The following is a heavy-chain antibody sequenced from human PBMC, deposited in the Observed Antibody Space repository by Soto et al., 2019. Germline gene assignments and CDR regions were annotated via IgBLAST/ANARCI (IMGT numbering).Heavy chain of an antibody. CDR1: GGSFSGYY. CDR3: ARGGYCDWLSPNYYGMDA. J-gene: IGHJ6*02. Sequence: SETLSLTCAVYGGSFSGYYWSWIRQPPGKGLEWIGEINHSGSTNYNPSLKSRVTISVDTSKNQFSLKLSSVTAADTAVYYCARGGYCDWLSPNYYGMDAWGHGTTVTVSS. V-gene: IGHV4-34*01. D-gene: IGHD3-9*01. CDR2: INHSGST.